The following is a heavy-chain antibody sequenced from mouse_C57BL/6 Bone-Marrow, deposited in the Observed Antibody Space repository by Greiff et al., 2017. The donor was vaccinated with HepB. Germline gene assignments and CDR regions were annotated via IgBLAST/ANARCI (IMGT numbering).Heavy chain of an antibody. J-gene: IGHJ4*01. CDR3: ARSHYDGYYGVFYAMDY. Sequence: VQLQQPGAELVRPGSSVKLSCKASGYTFTSYWMHWVKQRPIQGLEWIGNIDPSDSETHYNQKFKDKATLTVDTSSSTAYMQLSSLTSEDSAVYYCARSHYDGYYGVFYAMDYWGQGTSVTVSS. D-gene: IGHD2-3*01. CDR1: GYTFTSYW. V-gene: IGHV1-52*01. CDR2: IDPSDSET.